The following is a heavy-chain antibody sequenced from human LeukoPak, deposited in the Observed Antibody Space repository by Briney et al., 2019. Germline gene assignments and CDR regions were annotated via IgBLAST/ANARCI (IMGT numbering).Heavy chain of an antibody. CDR3: ARDFGWWELLSWFDP. CDR2: INPSGGST. V-gene: IGHV1-46*03. J-gene: IGHJ5*02. CDR1: GYTFPSYY. D-gene: IGHD1-26*01. Sequence: ASVKVSCKASGYTFPSYYMHWVRQAPGQGLEWMGIINPSGGSTSYAQKFQGRVTMTRDTSTSTVYMELSSLRSEDTAVYYCARDFGWWELLSWFDPWGQGTLVTVSS.